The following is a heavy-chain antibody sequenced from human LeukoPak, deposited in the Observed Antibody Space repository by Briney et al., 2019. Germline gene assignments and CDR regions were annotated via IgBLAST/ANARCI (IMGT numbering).Heavy chain of an antibody. Sequence: GGSLRLSCAASGFTFSSYAMSWVRQAPGKGLEWVSAISGSGGSTYYADSVKGRFTISRDSSKNTLYLQMNSLRAEDTAVYYCAKDLIGIAVAGYFDYWGQGTLVTVSS. V-gene: IGHV3-23*01. D-gene: IGHD6-19*01. CDR1: GFTFSSYA. CDR2: ISGSGGST. CDR3: AKDLIGIAVAGYFDY. J-gene: IGHJ4*02.